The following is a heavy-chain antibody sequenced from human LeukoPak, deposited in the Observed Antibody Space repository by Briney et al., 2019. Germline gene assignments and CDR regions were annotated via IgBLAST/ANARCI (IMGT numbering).Heavy chain of an antibody. CDR3: ARALPHYGDYGERGPDHFDY. V-gene: IGHV4-39*07. CDR2: IYYSGST. J-gene: IGHJ4*02. Sequence: SETLSLTCTVSGGSISSSSYYWGWIRQPPGTGLEWIGSIYYSGSTYYNPSLESRVTISVDTSKNQFSLKLSSVTAADTAVYYCARALPHYGDYGERGPDHFDYWGQGTLVTVSS. D-gene: IGHD4-17*01. CDR1: GGSISSSSYY.